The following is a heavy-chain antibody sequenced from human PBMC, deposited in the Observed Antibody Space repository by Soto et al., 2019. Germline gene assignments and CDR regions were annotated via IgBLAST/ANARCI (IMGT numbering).Heavy chain of an antibody. V-gene: IGHV1-69*13. J-gene: IGHJ4*02. CDR1: GGTFSSYA. D-gene: IGHD3-10*01. Sequence: SVKVSCKASGGTFSSYAISWVRQAPGQGLEWMGGIIPIFGTANYAQKFQGRVTITADESTSTAYMELSSLRSEDTAVYYCARGGVEGSGSFGPIRWGQGTLVTVSS. CDR3: ARGGVEGSGSFGPIR. CDR2: IIPIFGTA.